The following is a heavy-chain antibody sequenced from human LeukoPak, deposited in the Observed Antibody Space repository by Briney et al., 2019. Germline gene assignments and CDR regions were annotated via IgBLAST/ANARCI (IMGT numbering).Heavy chain of an antibody. CDR1: GGSITNYN. V-gene: IGHV4-59*08. CDR2: ISDSGST. J-gene: IGHJ5*02. D-gene: IGHD2-15*01. CDR3: ARRRVGDLTVGSDTWFDP. Sequence: SETLSLTCTVSGGSITNYNWNWIRQPPGKGLEWIGYISDSGSTNYNPSLQSRVTISVDTSKNQFSLKLSSVTASDTAVYYCARRRVGDLTVGSDTWFDPWGQGALVTVPS.